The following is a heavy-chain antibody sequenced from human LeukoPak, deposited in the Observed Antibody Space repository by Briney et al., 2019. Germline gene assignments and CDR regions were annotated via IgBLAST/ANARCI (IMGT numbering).Heavy chain of an antibody. D-gene: IGHD2-2*01. J-gene: IGHJ4*02. Sequence: SVKVSCKASGYTFTGYYMHWVRQAPGQGLEWMGGIIPIFGTANYAQKFQGRVTITADEPTSTAYMELSSLRSEDTAVYYCASWWGDIVVVPAAMGGDYWGQGTLVTVSS. CDR3: ASWWGDIVVVPAAMGGDY. CDR2: IIPIFGTA. CDR1: GYTFTGYY. V-gene: IGHV1-69*13.